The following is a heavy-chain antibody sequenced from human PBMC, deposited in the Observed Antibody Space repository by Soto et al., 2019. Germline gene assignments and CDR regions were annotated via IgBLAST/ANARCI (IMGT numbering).Heavy chain of an antibody. J-gene: IGHJ5*02. Sequence: SETLSLTCAVSGGSISSGAYSWSWIRQPPGKGLEWVGYIYHSGSTYYNPSLKSRVTISVDRSKNRFSLNLNSVTAADTAVYSCARANRPITMTCLNWFDPWGQGTLVTVSS. CDR2: IYHSGST. D-gene: IGHD3-22*01. CDR1: GGSISSGAYS. CDR3: ARANRPITMTCLNWFDP. V-gene: IGHV4-30-2*01.